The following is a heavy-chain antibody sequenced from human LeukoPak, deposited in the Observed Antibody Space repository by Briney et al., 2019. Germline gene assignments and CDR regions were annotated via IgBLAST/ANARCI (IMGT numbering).Heavy chain of an antibody. V-gene: IGHV4-38-2*02. D-gene: IGHD3-10*01. CDR1: GCSISSGYY. CDR3: ARMNYGSGSSHYYYMDV. J-gene: IGHJ6*03. Sequence: SETLSLTCTISGCSISSGYYWGWIRQPPGKGLEWIGSIYHSGSTYYNPSLKSRVTISLDTSENQFSLKLSSVTAADTAVYYCARMNYGSGSSHYYYMDVWGKGTTVTVSS. CDR2: IYHSGST.